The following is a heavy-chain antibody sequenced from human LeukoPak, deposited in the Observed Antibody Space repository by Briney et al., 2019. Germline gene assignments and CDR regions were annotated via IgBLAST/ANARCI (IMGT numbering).Heavy chain of an antibody. D-gene: IGHD3-22*01. J-gene: IGHJ4*02. CDR1: GGTFSSYA. CDR2: IDTNTGNP. CDR3: TRGRDTTGYFVY. V-gene: IGHV7-4-1*02. Sequence: GASVKVSCKASGGTFSSYAIGWVRQAPGQGLEWMGWIDTNTGNPTYAQGFTGRFVFSLDTSVTTTYLQISSLKAEDTAVYYCTRGRDTTGYFVYWGQGTLVTVSS.